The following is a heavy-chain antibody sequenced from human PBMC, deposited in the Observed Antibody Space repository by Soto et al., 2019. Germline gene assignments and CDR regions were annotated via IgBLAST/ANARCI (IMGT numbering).Heavy chain of an antibody. CDR1: GYIFTSYG. J-gene: IGHJ6*02. CDR3: ARDSDCSGGSCYDYYGMDV. V-gene: IGHV1-18*01. CDR2: ISAYNGNT. Sequence: GASVKVSCKASGYIFTSYGISWVRQAPGQGLEWMGWISAYNGNTNYAQKLQGRVTMTTDTSTSTAYMELRSLRSDDTAVYYCARDSDCSGGSCYDYYGMDVWGQGTTVTVSS. D-gene: IGHD2-15*01.